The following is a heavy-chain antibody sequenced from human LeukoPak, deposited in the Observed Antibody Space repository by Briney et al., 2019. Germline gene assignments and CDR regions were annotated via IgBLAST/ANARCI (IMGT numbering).Heavy chain of an antibody. CDR2: MNPNSGNT. CDR3: ARGRLLPYYYYYYGMDV. Sequence: ASVKVSCKASGYTFTSYGISWVRQAPGQGLEWMGWMNPNSGNTGYAQKFQGRVTMTRNTSISTAYMEPSSLRSEDTAVYYCARGRLLPYYYYYYGMDVWGQGTTVTASS. CDR1: GYTFTSYG. D-gene: IGHD2/OR15-2a*01. J-gene: IGHJ6*02. V-gene: IGHV1-8*02.